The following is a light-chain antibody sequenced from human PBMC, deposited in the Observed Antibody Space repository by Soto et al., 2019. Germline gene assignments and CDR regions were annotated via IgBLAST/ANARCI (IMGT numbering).Light chain of an antibody. CDR3: AAWDDSLNGQVV. J-gene: IGLJ2*01. V-gene: IGLV1-44*01. CDR1: SSNIGINT. CDR2: NSY. Sequence: QSVLTQPPSASGTPGQRVTISCYGSSSNIGINTVNWYQQFPGTAPRLLIYNSYQRSSGVPDRFSGSKSGTSASLAISGLQSEDEAEYYCAAWDDSLNGQVVFGGGTKLTVI.